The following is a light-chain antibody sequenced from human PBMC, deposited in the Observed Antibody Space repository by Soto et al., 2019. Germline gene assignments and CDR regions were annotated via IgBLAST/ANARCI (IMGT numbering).Light chain of an antibody. CDR3: GTWDSSLSAGI. J-gene: IGLJ1*01. V-gene: IGLV1-51*01. CDR2: DNN. CDR1: SSKIGNNY. Sequence: QSVLTQPPSVSAAPGQKVTISCSGSSSKIGNNYVSWYQQLPGTAPKLLIYDNNKRPSGIPDRFSGSKSGTSATLGITGIQTGDEADYYCGTWDSSLSAGIFGTGTKVTVL.